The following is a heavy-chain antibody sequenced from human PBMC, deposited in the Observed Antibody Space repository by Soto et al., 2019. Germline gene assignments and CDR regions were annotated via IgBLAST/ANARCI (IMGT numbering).Heavy chain of an antibody. Sequence: ASVKVSCKASGYTFTSYYMHWVRQAPGQGLEWMGIINPSGGSTGYAQKFQGRVTMTEDTSTDTAYMELSSLRSEDTAVYYCATGVTIFGVAPNFDYWGQGTLVTVSS. CDR3: ATGVTIFGVAPNFDY. CDR2: INPSGGST. CDR1: GYTFTSYY. D-gene: IGHD3-3*01. J-gene: IGHJ4*02. V-gene: IGHV1-46*01.